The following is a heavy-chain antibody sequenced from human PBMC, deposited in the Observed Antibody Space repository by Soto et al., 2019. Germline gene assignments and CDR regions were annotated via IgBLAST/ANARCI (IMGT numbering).Heavy chain of an antibody. D-gene: IGHD3-22*01. CDR1: GFTFSSYW. J-gene: IGHJ4*02. CDR2: INQDGSEQ. Sequence: PGGSLRLSCAASGFTFSSYWMSWVRQAPGKGLEWGARINQDGSEQYYVDSVKGRFTISRDNAKNSLYLQMNNLRAEDTAFYYCAKDNGGYYDSSGNFEYWGQGTLVTVSS. V-gene: IGHV3-7*03. CDR3: AKDNGGYYDSSGNFEY.